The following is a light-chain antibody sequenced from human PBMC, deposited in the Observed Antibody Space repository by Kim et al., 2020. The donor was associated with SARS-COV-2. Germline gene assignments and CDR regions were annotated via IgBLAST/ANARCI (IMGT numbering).Light chain of an antibody. J-gene: IGLJ1*01. V-gene: IGLV1-40*01. CDR2: GNS. Sequence: QRVTITGTGSSSNIGAGYDVHWYQQLPGTAPKLLIYGNSNRPSGVPDRFSGSKSGTSASLAITGLQAEDEADYYCQSYDSSLSGYVFGTGTKVTVL. CDR3: QSYDSSLSGYV. CDR1: SSNIGAGYD.